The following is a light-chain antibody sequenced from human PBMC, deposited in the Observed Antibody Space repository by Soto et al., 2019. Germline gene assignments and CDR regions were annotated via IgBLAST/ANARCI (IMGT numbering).Light chain of an antibody. J-gene: IGLJ1*01. Sequence: QSALTQPASVSGSPGQSITISCTGTSSDVGGYNYVSWYQQHPGKAPKLMIYEVSTRPSGVSNRFSASKSGNTASLTISGLQAEDEAYYYCSSYTSSSTHVFGPGTKVTVL. CDR3: SSYTSSSTHV. CDR1: SSDVGGYNY. V-gene: IGLV2-14*01. CDR2: EVS.